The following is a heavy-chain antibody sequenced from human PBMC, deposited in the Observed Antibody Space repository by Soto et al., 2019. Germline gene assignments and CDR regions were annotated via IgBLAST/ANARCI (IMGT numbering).Heavy chain of an antibody. D-gene: IGHD4-17*01. V-gene: IGHV3-48*01. Sequence: EVQLVESGGGLVQPGGSLGLSCEAFGFPFSSFILTWVRQVQGKGLGWGSYISSSGSTIYYADSVKGRFTISRDNAQNSLFLQMISLRAEDTAVYYCARDERAYGADALDIWGQGTMVTVSS. J-gene: IGHJ3*02. CDR3: ARDERAYGADALDI. CDR2: ISSSGSTI. CDR1: GFPFSSFI.